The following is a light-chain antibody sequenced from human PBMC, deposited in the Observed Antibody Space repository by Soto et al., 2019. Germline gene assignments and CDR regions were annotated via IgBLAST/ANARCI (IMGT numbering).Light chain of an antibody. V-gene: IGLV2-14*01. CDR2: EVS. J-gene: IGLJ2*01. Sequence: QSVLTQPASVSGSPGQSITISCTGTSSDVGGYNYVSWYQQHPGKAPKLMIYEVSNRPSGVSNRFSGSKSGTSASLAIAGLQAEDEADYYCQSYDPTLRTSLFGGGTKLTVL. CDR1: SSDVGGYNY. CDR3: QSYDPTLRTSL.